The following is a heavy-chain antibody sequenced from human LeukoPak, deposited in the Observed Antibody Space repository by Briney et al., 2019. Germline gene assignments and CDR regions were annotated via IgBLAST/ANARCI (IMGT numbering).Heavy chain of an antibody. CDR1: GFTFSSYT. CDR3: AKESSAWYYFDY. Sequence: PGGSLRLSCAASGFTFSSYTMNWVRQAPGKGLEWVSSISSTSSYIHYADSAKGRFTISRDSAKNSLYLQMDSLRAEDTAVYYCAKESSAWYYFDYWGQGTLVTVSS. J-gene: IGHJ4*02. V-gene: IGHV3-21*01. CDR2: ISSTSSYI. D-gene: IGHD6-19*01.